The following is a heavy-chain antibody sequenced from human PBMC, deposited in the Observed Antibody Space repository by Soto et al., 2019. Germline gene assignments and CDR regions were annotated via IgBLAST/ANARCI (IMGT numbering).Heavy chain of an antibody. V-gene: IGHV3-11*06. CDR3: ARVTAAYSSGWYPLDY. J-gene: IGHJ4*02. Sequence: KSGGSLRLSCAASGFTFSDYYMSWIRQAPGKGLEWVSYISSSSSYTNYADSVKGRFTISRDNAKNSLYLQMNSLRAEDTAVYYCARVTAAYSSGWYPLDYWGQGTLVTVSS. CDR1: GFTFSDYY. D-gene: IGHD6-19*01. CDR2: ISSSSSYT.